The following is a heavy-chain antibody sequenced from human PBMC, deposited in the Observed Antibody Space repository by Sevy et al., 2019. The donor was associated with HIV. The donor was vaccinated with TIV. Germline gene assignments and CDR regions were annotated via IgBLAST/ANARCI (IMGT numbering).Heavy chain of an antibody. V-gene: IGHV3-7*01. CDR3: TREVSPGDY. D-gene: IGHD2-8*01. CDR2: IKQDGSQK. Sequence: GGSLRLSCAASGFTFSDYWMGWVRQAPGKGLEWVASIKQDGSQKKYVDSVRGRFTISRDNAKNSLFLQIDSLRVDDTAMYYCTREVSPGDYWGQGTLVTVSS. J-gene: IGHJ4*02. CDR1: GFTFSDYW.